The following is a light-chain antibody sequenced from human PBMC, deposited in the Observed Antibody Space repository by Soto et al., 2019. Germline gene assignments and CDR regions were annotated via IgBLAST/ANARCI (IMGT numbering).Light chain of an antibody. V-gene: IGKV3-20*01. J-gene: IGKJ4*01. Sequence: EIVLTQSPGTLSLSPGERATLSCRASQSVSSNNLAWYQQKPGQAPRLLIYGASSRATGIPDRFSGSGSGTDFTLTISRLEPEDFAVYYCQQYGRSPLTFGGGTKVEIK. CDR1: QSVSSNN. CDR3: QQYGRSPLT. CDR2: GAS.